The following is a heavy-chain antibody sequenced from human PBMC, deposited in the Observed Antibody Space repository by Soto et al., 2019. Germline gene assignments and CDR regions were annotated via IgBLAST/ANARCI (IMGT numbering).Heavy chain of an antibody. J-gene: IGHJ4*02. CDR3: TAGTGRSDFDF. D-gene: IGHD3-3*01. CDR2: ISGSSGYI. CDR1: SGSITTSNYY. Sequence: PSETLSLTCTVSSGSITTSNYYWVWIRQAPGKGLEWVSAISGSSGYIYYAAPVKGRFSVSGDDTLNMLHLHMNSLRTEDTAVYFCTAGTGRSDFDFWGQGTLVTVSS. V-gene: IGHV3-21*03.